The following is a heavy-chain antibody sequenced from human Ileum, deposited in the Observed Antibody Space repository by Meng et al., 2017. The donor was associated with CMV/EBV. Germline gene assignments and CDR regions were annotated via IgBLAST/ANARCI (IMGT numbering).Heavy chain of an antibody. J-gene: IGHJ4*02. Sequence: HVRLLQSGAEVKEPGASVKISCKTSGYTFTDHNIGWVRQAPGQGLEWVGWISLGNGQTVYGHKVQGRVTVTTDTSTSTAYMELRSLRSDDTAMYYCARDVWGFDYWGQGTLVTVSS. D-gene: IGHD7-27*01. CDR1: GYTFTDHN. CDR2: ISLGNGQT. V-gene: IGHV1-18*04. CDR3: ARDVWGFDY.